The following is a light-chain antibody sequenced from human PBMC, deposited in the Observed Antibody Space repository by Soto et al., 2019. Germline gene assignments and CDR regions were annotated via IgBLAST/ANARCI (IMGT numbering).Light chain of an antibody. CDR3: QQYGSSPRK. Sequence: EIVLTQSPGTLSLSPGERATLSCRASQSVSSSYLAWYQQKPGQAPRLPIYGASSRATGITDRFSGSGSGTDFTLTIGRLEPEDFAVYYCQQYGSSPRKFGQGTKVEIK. CDR2: GAS. V-gene: IGKV3-20*01. CDR1: QSVSSSY. J-gene: IGKJ1*01.